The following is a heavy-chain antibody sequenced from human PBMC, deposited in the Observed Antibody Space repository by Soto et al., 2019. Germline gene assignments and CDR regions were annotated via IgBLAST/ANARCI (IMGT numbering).Heavy chain of an antibody. J-gene: IGHJ4*02. Sequence: PSETLSLTCTVSGGSISSGGYYWSWIRQHPGKGLEWIGYIYYSGSTYYNPSLKSRVTISVDTSKNQFSLKLSSVTAADTAVYYCARDHYYDSSGYYYLDYWGQGTLVTVSS. V-gene: IGHV4-31*03. CDR3: ARDHYYDSSGYYYLDY. CDR1: GGSISSGGYY. CDR2: IYYSGST. D-gene: IGHD3-22*01.